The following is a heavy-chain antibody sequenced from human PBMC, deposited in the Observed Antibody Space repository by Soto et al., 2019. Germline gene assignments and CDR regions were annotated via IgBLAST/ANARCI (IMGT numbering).Heavy chain of an antibody. Sequence: EVQLLESGGGLVQPGGSLRLSCAASGFTLSCYAMSWVRQAPGKGLEWVSDFSGSDGSTYYADSVKGRFTISRDNSKNTLYLQMNSLRAEDTAVYYCAKDRGLRMGLDYWGQGTLVTVSS. CDR2: FSGSDGST. CDR1: GFTLSCYA. CDR3: AKDRGLRMGLDY. J-gene: IGHJ4*02. V-gene: IGHV3-23*01. D-gene: IGHD3-16*01.